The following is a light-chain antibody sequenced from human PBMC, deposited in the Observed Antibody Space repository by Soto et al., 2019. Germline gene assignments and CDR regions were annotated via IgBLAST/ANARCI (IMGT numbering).Light chain of an antibody. J-gene: IGKJ1*01. V-gene: IGKV1-5*03. CDR1: QSISSW. CDR3: QYYNNYCWT. CDR2: KTS. Sequence: DLQLTQPPSTLSASVGDRVTITCRASQSISSWLAWYQQKPGKAPKFLIYKTSNLESGVPSRFSGSGSGTEFTLTISSLQPDDFATYYCQYYNNYCWTFGQGTKVEIK.